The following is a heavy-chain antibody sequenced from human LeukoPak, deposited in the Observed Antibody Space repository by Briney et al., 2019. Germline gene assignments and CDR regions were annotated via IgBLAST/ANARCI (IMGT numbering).Heavy chain of an antibody. V-gene: IGHV1-18*01. CDR1: GYTFTSYG. CDR2: ISAYNGNT. Sequence: ASVKVSCKSSGYTFTSYGISWVRQAPGQGRDWMGWISAYNGNTNYAQKLQGRVTMTTETSTSTAYMQLRSLRSADTAVYYCAAHRSSSYSCFDSWGQGKLVTVSS. D-gene: IGHD5-18*01. J-gene: IGHJ4*02. CDR3: AAHRSSSYSCFDS.